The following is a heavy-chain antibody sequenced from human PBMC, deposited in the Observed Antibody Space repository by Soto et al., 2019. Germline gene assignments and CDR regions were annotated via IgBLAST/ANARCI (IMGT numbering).Heavy chain of an antibody. CDR2: MYNTGST. CDR1: GGPISGYY. V-gene: IGHV4-59*01. D-gene: IGHD2-21*02. CDR3: ARDLWGYCGTDCYPLDV. Sequence: SETLSLTCTGSGGPISGYYWSWMRQPPGKGLEWIGYMYNTGSTVYNPSFKSRVIISVDTSKNQFSLKLNSVTAADTAVYYCARDLWGYCGTDCYPLDVWGQGTTVT. J-gene: IGHJ6*02.